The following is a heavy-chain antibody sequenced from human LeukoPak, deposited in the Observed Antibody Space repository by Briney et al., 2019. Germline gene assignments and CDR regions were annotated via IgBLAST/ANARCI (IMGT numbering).Heavy chain of an antibody. CDR1: GYSISSGYY. CDR3: ARDITGSFDY. V-gene: IGHV4-38-2*02. J-gene: IGHJ4*02. CDR2: IYQTGST. D-gene: IGHD1-14*01. Sequence: SETLSLTCTVSGYSISSGYYWGWIRQPPGKGLEWIGNIYQTGSTYYNPSLKSRVTISLDTSKNQFSLKLSSVTAADTAVYYCARDITGSFDYWGQGNLVTVSS.